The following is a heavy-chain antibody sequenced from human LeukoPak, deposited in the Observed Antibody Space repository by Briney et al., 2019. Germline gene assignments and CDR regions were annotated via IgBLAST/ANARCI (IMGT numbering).Heavy chain of an antibody. J-gene: IGHJ4*02. D-gene: IGHD6-19*01. CDR1: GFTVSSNY. CDR2: IYSGGST. CDR3: ARGRESGWYPQYYFDY. V-gene: IGHV3-53*01. Sequence: PGGSLRLSCAASGFTVSSNYMSWVRQAPGKGLEWVSVIYSGGSTYYADSVKGRFTISRDDSKNTLYLQMNSLRAEDTAVYYCARGRESGWYPQYYFDYWGQGTLVTVSS.